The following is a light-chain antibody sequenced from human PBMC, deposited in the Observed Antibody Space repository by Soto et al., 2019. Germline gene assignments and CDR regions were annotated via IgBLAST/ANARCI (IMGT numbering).Light chain of an antibody. Sequence: QSALTQPASVSGSPGQAITISCSGTSIDVGAFNYVSWYQQHPGKAPKLMIYDVSNRPSGVSNRFSGSKSGNTASLTISGLRAEDEADYYCNSYPSNNTYVFGTGTKLTVL. CDR1: SIDVGAFNY. CDR2: DVS. V-gene: IGLV2-14*03. J-gene: IGLJ1*01. CDR3: NSYPSNNTYV.